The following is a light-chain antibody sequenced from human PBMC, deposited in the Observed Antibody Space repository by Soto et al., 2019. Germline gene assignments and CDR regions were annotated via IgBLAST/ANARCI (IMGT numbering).Light chain of an antibody. Sequence: QSVLTQPPSVSGAPGQRVTISCTGSSSNAGAGYDVHWYQQLPGTAPKLLIFDNSNRPSGVPDRFSGSKSGTSASLAITGLQAEDEADYYCQSYDSSLSVWVFGGGTKLTVL. V-gene: IGLV1-40*01. CDR2: DNS. J-gene: IGLJ3*02. CDR3: QSYDSSLSVWV. CDR1: SSNAGAGYD.